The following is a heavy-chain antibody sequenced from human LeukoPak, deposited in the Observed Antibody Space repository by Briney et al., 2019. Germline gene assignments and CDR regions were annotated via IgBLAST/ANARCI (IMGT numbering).Heavy chain of an antibody. V-gene: IGHV4-34*01. Sequence: SETLSLTCAVYGGSFSGYYWSWIRQPPGKGLEWIGEINHRGSTNYNPSLKSRVTISVDTSKNQFSLKLSSVTAADTAVYYCAAPAAGTGRGFQHWGQGTLVTVSS. D-gene: IGHD6-13*01. CDR1: GGSFSGYY. CDR2: INHRGST. J-gene: IGHJ1*01. CDR3: AAPAAGTGRGFQH.